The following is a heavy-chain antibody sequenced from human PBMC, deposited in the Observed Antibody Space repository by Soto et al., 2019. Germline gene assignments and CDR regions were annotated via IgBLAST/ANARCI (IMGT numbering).Heavy chain of an antibody. CDR3: ARDKSWSRHYSSSDYYYYYGMDV. J-gene: IGHJ6*02. D-gene: IGHD6-13*01. CDR1: GFTFSSYG. CDR2: ISSSSSYI. Sequence: GGSLRLSCAASGFTFSSYGMHWVRQAPGKGLEWVSSISSSSSYIYYADSVKGRFTISRDNAKNSLYLQMNSLRAEDTAVYYCARDKSWSRHYSSSDYYYYYGMDVWGQGTRVTVSS. V-gene: IGHV3-21*01.